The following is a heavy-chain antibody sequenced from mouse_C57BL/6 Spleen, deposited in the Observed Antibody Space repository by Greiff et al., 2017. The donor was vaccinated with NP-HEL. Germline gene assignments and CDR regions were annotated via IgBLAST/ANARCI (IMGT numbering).Heavy chain of an antibody. Sequence: QVQLQQSGPELVKPGASVKISCKASGYSFTSYYIHWVKQRPGQGLEWIGWIYPGSGNTKYNEKFKGKATLTADTSSSTAYMQLSSLTSEDSAVYSCARGGDLYYFDCWGQGTTLTVSS. CDR3: ARGGDLYYFDC. V-gene: IGHV1-66*01. J-gene: IGHJ2*01. CDR2: IYPGSGNT. CDR1: GYSFTSYY.